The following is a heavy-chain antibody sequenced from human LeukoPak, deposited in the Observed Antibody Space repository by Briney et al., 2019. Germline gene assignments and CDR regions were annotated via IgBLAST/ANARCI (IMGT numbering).Heavy chain of an antibody. D-gene: IGHD6-25*01. Sequence: PGGSLRLSCAASGFTFSTYTMYWVRHPPGKRLEWVSIIGSSGGGIHYADSVKGRFTISRDNSKNALYLQMNSLRVEDTAVYYCAKGIAAVTEGRSRDYYYAMDVWGQAITVTVSS. CDR3: AKGIAAVTEGRSRDYYYAMDV. V-gene: IGHV3-23*01. CDR1: GFTFSTYT. J-gene: IGHJ6*02. CDR2: IGSSGGGI.